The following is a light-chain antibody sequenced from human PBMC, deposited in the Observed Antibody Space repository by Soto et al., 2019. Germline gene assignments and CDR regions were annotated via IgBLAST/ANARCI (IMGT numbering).Light chain of an antibody. J-gene: IGKJ1*01. CDR2: GAS. CDR3: QQYNHWWT. CDR1: QSISTN. Sequence: ELVLTQSPGTLSLSPGERATLSCRASQSISTNLVWYQQKPGQAPRLLIYGASTRATGVPGRFSGTGSGTEFTLTISSLQSEDSAVYYCQQYNHWWTVGQGTK. V-gene: IGKV3-15*01.